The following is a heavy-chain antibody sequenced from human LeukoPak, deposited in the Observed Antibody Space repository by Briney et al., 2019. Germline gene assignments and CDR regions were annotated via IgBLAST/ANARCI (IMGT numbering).Heavy chain of an antibody. J-gene: IGHJ4*02. CDR1: GFTFSTYT. D-gene: IGHD3-3*01. Sequence: GGSLRLSCTASGFTFSTYTINWVRQAPGKGLEWVSSISATSAYIYYADSVKGRFTISRDNAKSSLYLQMNNLRAEDTAVYYCARGRSAITIFGVVPDFDYWGQGAPVTISS. CDR2: ISATSAYI. V-gene: IGHV3-21*01. CDR3: ARGRSAITIFGVVPDFDY.